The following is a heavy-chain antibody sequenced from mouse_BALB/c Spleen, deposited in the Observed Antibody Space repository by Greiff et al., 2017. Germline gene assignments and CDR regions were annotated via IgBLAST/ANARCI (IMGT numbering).Heavy chain of an antibody. V-gene: IGHV3-8*02. D-gene: IGHD1-1*01. CDR2: ISYSGST. CDR1: GDSITSGY. Sequence: EVKLQESGPSLVKPSQTLSLTCSVTGDSITSGYWNWIRKFPGNKLEYMGYISYSGSTYYNPSLKSRISITRDTSKNQYYLQLNSVTTEDTATYYCARYRPTVVAFDYWGQGTTLTVSS. CDR3: ARYRPTVVAFDY. J-gene: IGHJ2*01.